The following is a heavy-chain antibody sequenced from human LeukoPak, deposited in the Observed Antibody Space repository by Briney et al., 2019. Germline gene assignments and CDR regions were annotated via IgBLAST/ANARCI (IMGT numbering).Heavy chain of an antibody. CDR1: GGSISSGGYY. CDR3: AREDKYSSSPYFDY. CDR2: IYYSGST. J-gene: IGHJ4*02. D-gene: IGHD6-6*01. Sequence: SETLSLTCTVSGGSISSGGYYWSWIRQHPGRGLEWIGYIYYSGSTYYNPSLKSRVTISVDTSKNQFSLKLSSVTAADTAVYYCAREDKYSSSPYFDYWGQGTLVTVSS. V-gene: IGHV4-31*03.